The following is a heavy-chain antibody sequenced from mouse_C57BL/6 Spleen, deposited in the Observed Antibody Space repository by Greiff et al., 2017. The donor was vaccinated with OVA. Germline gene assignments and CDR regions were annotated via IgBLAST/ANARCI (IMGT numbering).Heavy chain of an antibody. V-gene: IGHV1-82*01. J-gene: IGHJ3*01. CDR2: IYPGDGDT. CDR1: GYAFSSSW. Sequence: QVQLQQSGPELVKPGASVKISCKASGYAFSSSWMNWVKQRPGKGLEWIGRIYPGDGDTNYNGKFKGKATLTADKSSSTAYMQLSSLTSEDSAVYCWAREGALLAYWGQWTLVTVAA. CDR3: AREGALLAY. D-gene: IGHD3-1*01.